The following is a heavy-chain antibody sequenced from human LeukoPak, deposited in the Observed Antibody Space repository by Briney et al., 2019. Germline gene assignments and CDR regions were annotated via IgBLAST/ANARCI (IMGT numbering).Heavy chain of an antibody. Sequence: VSVKVSCKASGYTFTSYILNWVRQAPGQGLECMGWINTNTGNPTYAQGFTGRFVFSLDTSVSTAYLQISSLKAEDTALYYCARTSTPKVGATIYYFDYWGQGTLVTVSS. CDR3: ARTSTPKVGATIYYFDY. V-gene: IGHV7-4-1*02. CDR1: GYTFTSYI. J-gene: IGHJ4*02. D-gene: IGHD1-26*01. CDR2: INTNTGNP.